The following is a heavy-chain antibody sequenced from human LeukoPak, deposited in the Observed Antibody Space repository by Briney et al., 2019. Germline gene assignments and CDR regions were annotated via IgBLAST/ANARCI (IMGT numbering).Heavy chain of an antibody. CDR1: GGSISSHH. V-gene: IGHV4-59*11. D-gene: IGHD2/OR15-2a*01. CDR3: ATLKRGSIYGYFDF. Sequence: SETLSLTCTVSGGSISSHHWSWTRQPPGKGLEWIAYLIDSVNTKDNPSLQSRLTLSADTSRNQFSLRLSSVTAADTAVYYCATLKRGSIYGYFDFWGQGIKVTVSS. J-gene: IGHJ4*02. CDR2: LIDSVNT.